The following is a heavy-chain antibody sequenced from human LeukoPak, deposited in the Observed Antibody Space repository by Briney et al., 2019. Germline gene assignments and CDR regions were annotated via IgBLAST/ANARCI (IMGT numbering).Heavy chain of an antibody. D-gene: IGHD1-26*01. CDR2: IIPILGIA. CDR1: GGTFSSYA. V-gene: IGHV1-69*04. Sequence: SVKVSCKASGGTFSSYAISWVRQAPGQGLEWMGRIIPILGIANYAQKFQGRVTITADKSTSTAYMELSSLRSEDTAVYYCARNWFSDYFFDYWGQGTLVTVSS. CDR3: ARNWFSDYFFDY. J-gene: IGHJ4*02.